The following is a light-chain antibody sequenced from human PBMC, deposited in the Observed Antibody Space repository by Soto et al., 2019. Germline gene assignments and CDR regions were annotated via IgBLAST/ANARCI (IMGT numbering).Light chain of an antibody. CDR2: LTS. CDR1: QSIAYSDGYTY. J-gene: IGKJ1*01. Sequence: DVVMTQSPLSLPVTLGQSASIYCRSSQSIAYSDGYTYMNWFQQRPGQSPRRLISLTSRRDSGVPDRFSGSGSGTDFTLTISRVEAEDVGIYYCMQSTHWPPTFGRGTTVEIK. CDR3: MQSTHWPPT. V-gene: IGKV2-30*01.